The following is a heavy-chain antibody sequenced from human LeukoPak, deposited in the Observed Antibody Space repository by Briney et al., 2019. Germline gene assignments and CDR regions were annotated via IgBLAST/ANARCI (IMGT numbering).Heavy chain of an antibody. CDR1: GGSFSGYY. V-gene: IGHV4-34*01. J-gene: IGHJ4*02. Sequence: PSETLSLTCAVYGGSFSGYYWSWIRQPPGKGLEWIGEINHSGSTSYNPSLKSRVTISVDTSKNQFSLKLSSVTAADTAVYYCARDHCSGGSCYPDYWGQGTLVTVSS. D-gene: IGHD2-15*01. CDR2: INHSGST. CDR3: ARDHCSGGSCYPDY.